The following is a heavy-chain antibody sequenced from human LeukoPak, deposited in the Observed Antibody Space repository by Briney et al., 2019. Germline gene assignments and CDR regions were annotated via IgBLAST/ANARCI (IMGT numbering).Heavy chain of an antibody. CDR3: ARDRVDSVRGYSGYDLEC. Sequence: ASVKVSFKASGYTFTGYYLHWVRQAPGQGLEWMGWINPNSGYTNYAQKFQGRVTMTRDTSISTGYMELSRLRSDDTAVYYCARDRVDSVRGYSGYDLECWGRGTLVTVSS. J-gene: IGHJ4*02. D-gene: IGHD5-12*01. V-gene: IGHV1-2*02. CDR1: GYTFTGYY. CDR2: INPNSGYT.